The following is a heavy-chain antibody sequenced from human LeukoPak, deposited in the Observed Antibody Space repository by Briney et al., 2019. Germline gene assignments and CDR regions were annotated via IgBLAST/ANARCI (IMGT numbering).Heavy chain of an antibody. D-gene: IGHD5-18*01. CDR2: ISGSGGST. CDR3: AKNLGYSYGTPYYFDY. CDR1: GFTFSSYA. V-gene: IGHV3-23*01. Sequence: AGGSLRLSCAASGFTFSSYAMSWVRQAPGKGLEWVSGISGSGGSTYYADSVKGRFTISRDNSKNTLYLQMGSLRAEDTAVYYCAKNLGYSYGTPYYFDYWGQGTLVTVSS. J-gene: IGHJ4*02.